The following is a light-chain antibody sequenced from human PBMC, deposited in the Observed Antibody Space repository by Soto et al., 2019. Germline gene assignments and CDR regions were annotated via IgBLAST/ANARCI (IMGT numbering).Light chain of an antibody. CDR1: PSVSSSQ. J-gene: IGKJ1*01. V-gene: IGKV3-20*01. Sequence: IVLTQSPGTLSLSPGERATLSCRASPSVSSSQLAWYQPKPGRAPRLLIYGASSRATGIPDRFSGSGSGTDFTLTISRLEPEDFAVYYCQQYDSSPRTFGQGTKV. CDR3: QQYDSSPRT. CDR2: GAS.